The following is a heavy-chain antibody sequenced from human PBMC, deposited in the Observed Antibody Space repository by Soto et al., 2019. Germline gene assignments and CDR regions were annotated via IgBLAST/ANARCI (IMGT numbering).Heavy chain of an antibody. D-gene: IGHD2-2*02. CDR3: ASGATLRVVPAAIGAFDI. CDR2: IIPILGIA. CDR1: GGTFSSYT. Sequence: QVQLVQSGAEVKKPGSSVKVSCKASGGTFSSYTISWVRQAPGQGLEWMGRIIPILGIANYAQKFQGRVTITADKSTSTAYMELSSLRSEDTAAYYCASGATLRVVPAAIGAFDIWGQGTMVTVSS. V-gene: IGHV1-69*02. J-gene: IGHJ3*02.